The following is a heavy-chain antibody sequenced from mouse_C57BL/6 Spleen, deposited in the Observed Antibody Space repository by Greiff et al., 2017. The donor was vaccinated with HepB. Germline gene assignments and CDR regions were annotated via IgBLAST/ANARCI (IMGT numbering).Heavy chain of an antibody. J-gene: IGHJ4*01. V-gene: IGHV1-55*01. CDR2: IYPGSGST. D-gene: IGHD1-1*01. CDR1: GYTFTSYW. Sequence: VKLQQPGAELVKPGASVKMSCKASGYTFTSYWITWVKQRPGQGLEWIGDIYPGSGSTNYNEKFKSKATLTVDTSSSTAYMQLSSLTSEDSAVYYCARDPSYYYGSSYSAMDYWGQGTSVTVSS. CDR3: ARDPSYYYGSSYSAMDY.